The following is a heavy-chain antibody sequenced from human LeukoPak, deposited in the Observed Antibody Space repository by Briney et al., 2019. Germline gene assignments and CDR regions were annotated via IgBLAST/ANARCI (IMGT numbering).Heavy chain of an antibody. V-gene: IGHV3-7*05. CDR3: AKDRGSGWYLYDF. J-gene: IGHJ4*02. CDR2: IKQDGSEK. D-gene: IGHD6-19*01. Sequence: GGSLILSCVASGFTFSSYWMSWVRQAPGKGLEWVANIKQDGSEKYYVDSVKGRFTISRDNAKNSLYLQMNSLRAEDTALYYCAKDRGSGWYLYDFWGQGTLVTVSS. CDR1: GFTFSSYW.